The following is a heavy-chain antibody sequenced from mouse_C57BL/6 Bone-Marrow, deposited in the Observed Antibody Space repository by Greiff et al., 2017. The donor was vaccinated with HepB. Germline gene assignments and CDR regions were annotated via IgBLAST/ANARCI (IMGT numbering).Heavy chain of an antibody. CDR1: GYSITSGYY. Sequence: DVQLQESGPGLVKPSQSLSLTCSVTGYSITSGYYWYWIRQFPGTKLAWMGYISYDGSNNYNPSLKTRISITRDTSKNQFCLKLNSVTTEDTATYDGARDTPSITTVVGSAMDYRGQGTSVTVAS. V-gene: IGHV3-6*01. CDR2: ISYDGSN. CDR3: ARDTPSITTVVGSAMDY. D-gene: IGHD1-1*01. J-gene: IGHJ4*01.